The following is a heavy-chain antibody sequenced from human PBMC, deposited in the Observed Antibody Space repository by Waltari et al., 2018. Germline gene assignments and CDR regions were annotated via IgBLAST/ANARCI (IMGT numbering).Heavy chain of an antibody. J-gene: IGHJ3*02. CDR3: AKDLIRFGEFNDAFDI. V-gene: IGHV3-30*02. D-gene: IGHD3-10*01. Sequence: QVQLVESGGGVVQPGGSLRLSCAASGFTFSGYGMHWVRQAPGKGLEWVSFIRYEGSNKYYAYAVKGRFTISRDNSKNTLYLQMNSLRAEDTAVYYCAKDLIRFGEFNDAFDIWGQGTMVTVSS. CDR1: GFTFSGYG. CDR2: IRYEGSNK.